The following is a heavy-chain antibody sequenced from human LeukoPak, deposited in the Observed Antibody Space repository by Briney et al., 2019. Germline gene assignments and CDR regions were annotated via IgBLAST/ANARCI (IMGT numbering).Heavy chain of an antibody. Sequence: PSETLSLTCAVYGGSVSSYYCSCIRQPPGKWLEWIGEINHSGSTTYNTSLKSRATISVETSKNQFSLKLSSVTAADTAVYYCARGRAGWTTVTTTPTNWGQGTLVTVSS. D-gene: IGHD4-11*01. J-gene: IGHJ4*02. CDR2: INHSGST. CDR3: ARGRAGWTTVTTTPTN. V-gene: IGHV4-34*01. CDR1: GGSVSSYY.